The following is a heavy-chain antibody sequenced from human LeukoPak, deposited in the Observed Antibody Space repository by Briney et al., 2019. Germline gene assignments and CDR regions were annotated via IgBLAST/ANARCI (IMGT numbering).Heavy chain of an antibody. Sequence: PGGSLRLSCAASGFTLSSFWMTWVRQAPGKGLEWVANINQDGSVKNFVDSVKGRFTISRDNAKNSLYLQMNSLRAEDTAVYYCASALYANSCLWGQGTLVTVSS. J-gene: IGHJ4*02. CDR2: INQDGSVK. CDR3: ASALYANSCL. CDR1: GFTLSSFW. V-gene: IGHV3-7*01. D-gene: IGHD2-8*01.